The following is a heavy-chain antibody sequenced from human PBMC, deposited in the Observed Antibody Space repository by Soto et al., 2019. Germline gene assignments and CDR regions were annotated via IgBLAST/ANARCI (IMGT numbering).Heavy chain of an antibody. CDR1: GYTFTGYY. Sequence: ASVKVSCKASGYTFTGYYMHWVRQAPGQGLEWMGWINPNSGGTNYAQKFQGRVTMTRDTSISTAYMELSRLRSDDTAVYYCAGVYQLLPYNGFDPWGQGTLVTVSS. J-gene: IGHJ5*02. V-gene: IGHV1-2*02. CDR2: INPNSGGT. CDR3: AGVYQLLPYNGFDP. D-gene: IGHD2-2*01.